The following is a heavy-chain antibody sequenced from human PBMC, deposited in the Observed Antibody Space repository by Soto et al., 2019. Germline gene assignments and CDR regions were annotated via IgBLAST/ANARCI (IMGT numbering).Heavy chain of an antibody. CDR1: GGSISDNW. V-gene: IGHV4-4*02. Sequence: QVQLQESGPGLVKPSGTLSLTCAVSGGSISDNWWSWVRQPPGKGLEWIGEVYHSGTTYYNPSLKSRVTISLDKSASQISLTLNSVTAADTAVYYCARHVAVARTRGCVSWGQGNLVTFSS. J-gene: IGHJ1*01. CDR3: ARHVAVARTRGCVS. CDR2: VYHSGTT. D-gene: IGHD2-21*01.